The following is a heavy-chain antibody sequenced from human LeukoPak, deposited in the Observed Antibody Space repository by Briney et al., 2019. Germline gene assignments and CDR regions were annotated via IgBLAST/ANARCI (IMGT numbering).Heavy chain of an antibody. CDR3: VRPRGSSWFIV. CDR1: GGSFSGYY. D-gene: IGHD6-6*01. CDR2: INHSGST. Sequence: SETLSLTCAVYGGSFSGYYWSWIRQPPGKGLEWIGEINHSGSTNYNPSLKSRVTISVDTSKNQFSLKLSSVTAADTAVYYCVRPRGSSWFIVWGKGTTVTVSS. V-gene: IGHV4-34*01. J-gene: IGHJ6*04.